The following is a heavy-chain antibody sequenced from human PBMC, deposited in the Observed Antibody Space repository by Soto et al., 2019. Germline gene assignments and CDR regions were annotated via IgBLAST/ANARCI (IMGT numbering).Heavy chain of an antibody. CDR2: FDGEDGTA. CDR3: ALSLKLYDSSGYYFDY. CDR1: GYSFSEMS. Sequence: GASVKVSCKVSGYSFSEMSMHWVRQTPEKGLEWMGSFDGEDGTANYAQKFQGRVTITADESTSTAYMELSSLRSEDTAVYYCALSLKLYDSSGYYFDYWGQGTLVTVSS. V-gene: IGHV1-24*01. D-gene: IGHD3-22*01. J-gene: IGHJ4*02.